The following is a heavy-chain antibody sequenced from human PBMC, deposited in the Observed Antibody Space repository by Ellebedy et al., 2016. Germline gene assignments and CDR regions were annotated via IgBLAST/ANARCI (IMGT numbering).Heavy chain of an antibody. CDR2: IYYSGTT. J-gene: IGHJ4*02. D-gene: IGHD3-3*01. CDR1: GGSINSGDYY. Sequence: SETLSLXXSVSGGSINSGDYYWSWIRQPPGQGLEWLGYIYYSGTTYYNTSLKSRITIPVDTSKNQFSLRLSSVTAADTAVYFCARETDFWSDSSYFDYWGQGILVTISS. V-gene: IGHV4-30-4*01. CDR3: ARETDFWSDSSYFDY.